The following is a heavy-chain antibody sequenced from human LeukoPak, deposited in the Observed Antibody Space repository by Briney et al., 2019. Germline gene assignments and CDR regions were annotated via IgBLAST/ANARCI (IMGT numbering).Heavy chain of an antibody. V-gene: IGHV3-30*02. J-gene: IGHJ6*03. D-gene: IGHD3-3*01. CDR1: GFTFSSCG. Sequence: GGSLRLSCAASGFTFSSCGMHWVRQAPGKGLEWVAFKRYDGSNKYYADSVKGRFTISRDNSKNTLYLQMNSLRAEDTAVYYCAKEATHTYYDFWSGYNDYYYYMDVWGKGTTVTVSS. CDR3: AKEATHTYYDFWSGYNDYYYYMDV. CDR2: KRYDGSNK.